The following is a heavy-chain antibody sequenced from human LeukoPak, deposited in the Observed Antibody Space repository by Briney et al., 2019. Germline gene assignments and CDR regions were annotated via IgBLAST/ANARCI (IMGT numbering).Heavy chain of an antibody. J-gene: IGHJ6*02. V-gene: IGHV1-24*01. CDR3: ARVGGTAAAGGDYYGMDV. CDR2: FDPEDGET. D-gene: IGHD6-13*01. CDR1: GYTLTELS. Sequence: ASVKVSCKVSGYTLTELSMHWVRQAPGKGLEWMGGFDPEDGETIYAQKFQGRVTMTRNTSISTAYMELSSLRSEDTAVYYCARVGGTAAAGGDYYGMDVWGQGTTVTVSS.